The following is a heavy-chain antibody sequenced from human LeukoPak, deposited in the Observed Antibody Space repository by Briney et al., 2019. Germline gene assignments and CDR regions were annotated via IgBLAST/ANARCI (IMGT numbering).Heavy chain of an antibody. Sequence: GGSLRLSCAASGFTFSSYSMSWVRQAPGRGLEWVSSISSSSSYIYYADSVKGRFTISRDNAKNSLYLQMNSLRAEDTAVYYCARDLLGATNYFDYWGQGTLVTVSS. V-gene: IGHV3-21*01. CDR1: GFTFSSYS. CDR3: ARDLLGATNYFDY. CDR2: ISSSSSYI. D-gene: IGHD1-26*01. J-gene: IGHJ4*02.